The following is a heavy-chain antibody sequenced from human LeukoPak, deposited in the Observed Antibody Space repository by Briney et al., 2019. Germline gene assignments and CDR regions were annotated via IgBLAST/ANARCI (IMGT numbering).Heavy chain of an antibody. CDR3: ARDRSRGYSYGGYYYYGMDV. CDR1: GFTFSSYA. CDR2: ISSSSSYI. Sequence: PGGSLRLSCAASGFTFSSYAMSWVRQAPGKGLEWVSYISSSSSYIYYADSVKGRFTISRDNAKNSLYLQMNSLRAEDTAVYYCARDRSRGYSYGGYYYYGMDVWGQGTTVTVSS. V-gene: IGHV3-21*05. D-gene: IGHD5-18*01. J-gene: IGHJ6*02.